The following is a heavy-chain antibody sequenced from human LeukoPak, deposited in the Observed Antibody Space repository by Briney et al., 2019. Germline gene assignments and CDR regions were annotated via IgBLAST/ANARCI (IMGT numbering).Heavy chain of an antibody. J-gene: IGHJ3*02. CDR1: GGSISSYY. D-gene: IGHD4-17*01. Sequence: KTSETLSLTCTVSGGSISSYYWSWIRQPPGKGLEWIGYIYYSGSTNYNPSLKSRVTISVDTSKNQFSLKLSSVTAADTAVYYCARAKGDYGSCDAFDIWGQGTMVTVSS. CDR2: IYYSGST. V-gene: IGHV4-59*01. CDR3: ARAKGDYGSCDAFDI.